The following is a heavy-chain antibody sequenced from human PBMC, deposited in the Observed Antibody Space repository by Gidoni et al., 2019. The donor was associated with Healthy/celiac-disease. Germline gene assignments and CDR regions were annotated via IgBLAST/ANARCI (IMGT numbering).Heavy chain of an antibody. CDR2: ISYDGSNK. CDR3: ARGKGGIAAAGWVFDY. CDR1: GFTFSSYA. Sequence: QVQLVESGGGVVQPGRSLRLSCAASGFTFSSYAMHWVRQAPGKGLEWVAVISYDGSNKYYADSVKGRFTISRDNSKNTLYLQMNSLRAEDTAVYYCARGKGGIAAAGWVFDYWGQGTLVTVSS. V-gene: IGHV3-30*04. D-gene: IGHD6-13*01. J-gene: IGHJ4*02.